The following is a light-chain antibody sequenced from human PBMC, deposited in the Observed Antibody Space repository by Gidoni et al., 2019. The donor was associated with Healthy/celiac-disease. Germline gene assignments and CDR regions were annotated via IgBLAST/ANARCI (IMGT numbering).Light chain of an antibody. CDR1: VLAKKY. CDR2: KDS. J-gene: IGLJ3*02. CDR3: YSAADNNRV. V-gene: IGLV3-27*01. Sequence: YELTQPSSVSVSPGQTARLSCSGDVLAKKYARWFQQKPGQAPVLVIYKDSERPSGIPERFSGSSSGTTVTLTISGAQVEDEADYYCYSAADNNRVFGGGTKLTVL.